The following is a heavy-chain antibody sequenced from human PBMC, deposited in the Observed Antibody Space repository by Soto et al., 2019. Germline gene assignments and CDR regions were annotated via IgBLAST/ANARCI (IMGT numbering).Heavy chain of an antibody. J-gene: IGHJ4*02. CDR2: IYYSGST. D-gene: IGHD6-6*01. CDR1: GGSISSYY. CDR3: ARHLRGEAARFDY. V-gene: IGHV4-59*08. Sequence: SETLSLTCTVSGGSISSYYWSWIRQPPGKGLEWIGYIYYSGSTNYNPSLKSRVTISVDTSKNQFSLKLSSVTAADTAVYYCARHLRGEAARFDYWGQGTLVTVSS.